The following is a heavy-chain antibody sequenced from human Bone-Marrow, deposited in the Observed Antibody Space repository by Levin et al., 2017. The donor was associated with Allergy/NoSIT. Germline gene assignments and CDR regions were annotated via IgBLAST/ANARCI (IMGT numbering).Heavy chain of an antibody. CDR1: GFNFTTYA. J-gene: IGHJ6*02. Sequence: GGSLRLSCVASGFNFTTYAFHCVRQVPGKGLEWVAVISFKGGNKKYADSVKGRFMFSRDNSKNTLYLQMDGLRPDDTAVYYFARRPLGGGLGVWGQGTTVVVSS. V-gene: IGHV3-30*03. CDR3: ARRPLGGGLGV. D-gene: IGHD3-16*01. CDR2: ISFKGGNK.